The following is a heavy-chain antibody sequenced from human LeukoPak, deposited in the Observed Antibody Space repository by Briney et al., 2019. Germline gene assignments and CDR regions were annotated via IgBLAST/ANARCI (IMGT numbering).Heavy chain of an antibody. J-gene: IGHJ4*02. CDR1: GYTFTGYY. CDR2: ISAYNGNT. CDR3: ASSVNCGGDCYYFDY. Sequence: GASVKVSCKASGYTFTGYYMHWVRQAPGQGLEWMGWISAYNGNTNYAQKLQGRVTMTTDTSTSTAYMELRSLRSDDTAVYYCASSVNCGGDCYYFDYWGQGTLVTVSS. V-gene: IGHV1-18*04. D-gene: IGHD2-21*02.